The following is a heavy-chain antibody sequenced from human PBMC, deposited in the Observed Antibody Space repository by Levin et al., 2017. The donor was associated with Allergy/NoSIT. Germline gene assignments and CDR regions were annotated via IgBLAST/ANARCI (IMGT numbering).Heavy chain of an antibody. J-gene: IGHJ4*02. CDR1: GYTFTSYG. D-gene: IGHD3-10*01. CDR2: ISAYNGNT. Sequence: GESLKISCKASGYTFTSYGISWVRQAPGQGLEWMGWISAYNGNTNYAQKLQGRVTMTTDTSTSTAYMELRSLRSDDTAVYYCARAVPGSSFDYWGQGTLVTVSS. CDR3: ARAVPGSSFDY. V-gene: IGHV1-18*01.